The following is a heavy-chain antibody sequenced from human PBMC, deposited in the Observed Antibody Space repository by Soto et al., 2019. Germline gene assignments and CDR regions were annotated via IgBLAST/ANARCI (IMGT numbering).Heavy chain of an antibody. CDR2: ISYDGSNK. J-gene: IGHJ4*02. V-gene: IGHV3-30-3*01. CDR1: GFTFSSYA. Sequence: QVQLVESGGGVVQPGRSLRLSCAASGFTFSSYAMHWVRQAPGKGLEWVAVISYDGSNKYYADSVKGRFTISRDNSKNTLHLQMNSLRSEDTAVYYCATTQHSSSWHPYYFDYWGQGTLVTVSS. D-gene: IGHD6-13*01. CDR3: ATTQHSSSWHPYYFDY.